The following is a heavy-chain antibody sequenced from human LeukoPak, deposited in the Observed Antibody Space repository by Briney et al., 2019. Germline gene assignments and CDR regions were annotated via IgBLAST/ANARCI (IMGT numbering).Heavy chain of an antibody. CDR1: GYSISSSNY. Sequence: SDTLSLTCAVSGYSISSSNYWAWIRQPPGKGLEWIGHIYYSGSIYYNPSLKSRVTMSVDTSKNQFSLKLSSVTAADTAVYYCARVVFWSGYYGHLFDYWGQGTLVTVSS. V-gene: IGHV4-28*05. J-gene: IGHJ4*02. CDR2: IYYSGSI. D-gene: IGHD3-3*01. CDR3: ARVVFWSGYYGHLFDY.